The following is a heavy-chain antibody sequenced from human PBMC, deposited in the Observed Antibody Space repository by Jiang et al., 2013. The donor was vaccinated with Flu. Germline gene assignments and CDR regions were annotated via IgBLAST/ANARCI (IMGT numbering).Heavy chain of an antibody. CDR3: ARDLRGKEDF. V-gene: IGHV4-34*01. J-gene: IGHJ4*02. D-gene: IGHD3-10*01. CDR1: GGSFSRYY. Sequence: KPSETLSLTCAVYGGSFSRYYWSWIRQSPGRGLEWIAEVNHSGSTKYNPSLKSRVTISVDTSKRQLSLKLTSVTAADTAVYYCARDLRGKEDFWGQGTLVTVSS. CDR2: VNHSGST.